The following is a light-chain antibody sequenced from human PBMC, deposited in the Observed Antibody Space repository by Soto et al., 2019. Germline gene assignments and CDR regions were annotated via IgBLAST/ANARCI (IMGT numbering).Light chain of an antibody. CDR1: QGITSW. J-gene: IGKJ1*01. CDR2: AAS. CDR3: QQATSFPRT. Sequence: DIQMTQSPSFVSASVGDRVTISCRASQGITSWLAWYQQKPGKARKLLIYAASTLQGGVPSRFSGSGSGTEFTLTISSLQPEDFATYYCQQATSFPRTFGQGTKVEIK. V-gene: IGKV1-12*01.